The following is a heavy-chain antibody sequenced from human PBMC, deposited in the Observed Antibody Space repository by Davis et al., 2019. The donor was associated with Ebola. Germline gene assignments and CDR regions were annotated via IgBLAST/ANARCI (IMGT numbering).Heavy chain of an antibody. V-gene: IGHV4-4*02. CDR3: ARDGYSSSWYVHGFDY. J-gene: IGHJ4*02. CDR2: VDHSGST. D-gene: IGHD6-13*01. Sequence: PSETLSLTCVVSGVSINNNNWWNWVRQSPGKGLEWIGQVDHSGSTTYNPSLKGRVIMSEDKSKNQFSLKLSSVTAADTAVYYCARDGYSSSWYVHGFDYWGQGTLVTVSS. CDR1: GVSINNNNW.